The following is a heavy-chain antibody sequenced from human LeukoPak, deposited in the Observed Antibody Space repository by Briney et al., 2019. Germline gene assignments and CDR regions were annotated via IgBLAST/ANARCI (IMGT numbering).Heavy chain of an antibody. J-gene: IGHJ4*02. V-gene: IGHV3-21*01. CDR1: GFTFSSYS. Sequence: GSLRLSCAASGFTFSSYSMNWVRQAPGKGLEWVSSISSSSSYIYYADSVKGRFTISRDNAKNSLYLQMNSLRAEDTAVYYCARTEKYYDSSGYYYVYFDYWGQGTLVTVSS. D-gene: IGHD3-22*01. CDR2: ISSSSSYI. CDR3: ARTEKYYDSSGYYYVYFDY.